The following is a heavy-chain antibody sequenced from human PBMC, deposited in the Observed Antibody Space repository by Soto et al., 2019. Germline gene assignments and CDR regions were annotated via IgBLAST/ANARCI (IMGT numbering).Heavy chain of an antibody. V-gene: IGHV4-30-2*01. J-gene: IGHJ6*02. CDR3: ARAHYGDYGYGMDV. CDR2: IYPSGST. CDR1: GGSISSGGYS. D-gene: IGHD4-17*01. Sequence: QLQLQESGSGLVKPSQTLSLTCAVSGGSISSGGYSWSWIRQPPGKGLEWIGYIYPSGSTYYNQSLKSRFTISVDRSKNQFSLKLSSVTAADTAVYYCARAHYGDYGYGMDVWGQGTTVTVSS.